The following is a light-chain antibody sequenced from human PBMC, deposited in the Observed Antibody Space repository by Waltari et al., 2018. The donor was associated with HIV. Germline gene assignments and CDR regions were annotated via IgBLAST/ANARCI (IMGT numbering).Light chain of an antibody. CDR1: QSINIY. CDR2: AAS. Sequence: DIQMTQSPFSLSAFLVDRITITCRASQSINIYLNWYQQKPGKAPNLLIYAASTLQSGVPSRFSGNGSGTDFTLTINGLQLEDFATYYCQQSYRGLTFGPGTKVDV. V-gene: IGKV1-39*01. CDR3: QQSYRGLT. J-gene: IGKJ3*01.